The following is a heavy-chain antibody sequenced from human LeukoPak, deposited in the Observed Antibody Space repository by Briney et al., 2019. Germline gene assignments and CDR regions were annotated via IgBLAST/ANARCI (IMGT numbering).Heavy chain of an antibody. V-gene: IGHV1-69*13. CDR1: GGTFSSYA. J-gene: IGHJ4*02. CDR2: IIPIFGTA. CDR3: ARDARSGDDYQYYFDY. Sequence: ASVKVSCKASGGTFSSYAISWVRQAPGQGLEWMGGIIPIFGTANYAQKSQGRVTITADESTSTAYMELSSLRSEDTAVYYCARDARSGDDYQYYFDYWGQGTLVTVSS. D-gene: IGHD3-16*01.